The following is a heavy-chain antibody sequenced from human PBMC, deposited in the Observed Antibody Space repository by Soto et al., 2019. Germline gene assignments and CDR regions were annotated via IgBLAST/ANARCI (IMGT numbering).Heavy chain of an antibody. CDR2: MNSGSNVI. D-gene: IGHD3-16*01. J-gene: IGHJ5*02. V-gene: IGHV3-48*02. CDR3: ARMGASWFDP. CDR1: GFTFSSYS. Sequence: EVQLVESGGGLVQPGGSLRLSCAASGFTFSSYSMNWVRQAPGKGLEWISYMNSGSNVIYYADSVMGRFTISRDNAKNSLFLQMYSLRDEDTAVYYCARMGASWFDPWGQGTLVTVSS.